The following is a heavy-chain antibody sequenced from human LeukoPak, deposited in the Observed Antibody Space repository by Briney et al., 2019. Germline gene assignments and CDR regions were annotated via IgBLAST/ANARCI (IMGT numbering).Heavy chain of an antibody. CDR2: IYYSGST. D-gene: IGHD6-13*01. CDR3: ARESVGYSSSWYSSAGFDY. CDR1: GGSISSGDYY. J-gene: IGHJ4*02. V-gene: IGHV4-31*03. Sequence: PSQTLSLTCTVSGGSISSGDYYWSWIRQHPGKGLEWIGYIYYSGSTYYNPSLKSRVTISVDTSKNQFSLKLSSVTAADTAVYYCARESVGYSSSWYSSAGFDYWGQGTLVTVSS.